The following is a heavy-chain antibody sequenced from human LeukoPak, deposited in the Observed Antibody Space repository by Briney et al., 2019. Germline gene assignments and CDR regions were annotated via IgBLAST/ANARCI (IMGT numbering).Heavy chain of an antibody. V-gene: IGHV3-7*01. Sequence: PGGSLRLSCAASGFTFSSYSMNWVRQAPGKGLEWVANIKQDGSEKYYVDSVKGRFTISRDNAKNSLYLQMNSLRAEDTAVYYCARDLYSGYDSNAFDIWGQGTMVTVSS. CDR2: IKQDGSEK. D-gene: IGHD5-12*01. CDR1: GFTFSSYS. CDR3: ARDLYSGYDSNAFDI. J-gene: IGHJ3*02.